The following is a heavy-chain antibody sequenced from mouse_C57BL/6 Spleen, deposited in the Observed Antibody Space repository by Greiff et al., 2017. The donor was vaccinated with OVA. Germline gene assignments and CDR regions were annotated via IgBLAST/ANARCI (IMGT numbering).Heavy chain of an antibody. CDR3: TTGVTTPY. CDR1: GFNIKDDY. D-gene: IGHD2-2*01. J-gene: IGHJ3*01. Sequence: EVHLVESGAELVRPGASVKLSCTASGFNIKDDYMHWVKQRPEQGLEWIGWIDPENGDTEYASKFQGKATITADTSSNTAYLQLSSLTSEDTAVYYCTTGVTTPYWGQGTLVTVSA. CDR2: IDPENGDT. V-gene: IGHV14-4*01.